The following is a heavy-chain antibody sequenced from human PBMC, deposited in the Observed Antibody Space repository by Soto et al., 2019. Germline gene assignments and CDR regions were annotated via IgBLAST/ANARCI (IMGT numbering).Heavy chain of an antibody. D-gene: IGHD4-17*01. V-gene: IGHV4-4*07. CDR1: GGSISSYY. CDR3: AREANGDYVGGYYYYGMDV. J-gene: IGHJ6*02. Sequence: SETLSLTCTVSGGSISSYYWSWIRQPAGKGLEWIGRIYTSGSTDYNPSLKSRVTMSVDTSKNQFSLKLSSVTAADTAVYYCAREANGDYVGGYYYYGMDVWGQGTTVTVSS. CDR2: IYTSGST.